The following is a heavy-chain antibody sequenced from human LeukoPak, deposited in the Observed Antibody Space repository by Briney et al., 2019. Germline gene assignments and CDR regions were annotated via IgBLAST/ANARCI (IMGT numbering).Heavy chain of an antibody. J-gene: IGHJ3*02. CDR2: ITWGRDNL. CDR1: GFIFDDYA. CDR3: ARGGI. V-gene: IGHV3-9*01. Sequence: GGSLRLSCAVSGFIFDDYAMHWVRQAPGKGLEWVSGITWGRDNLAYAASVKGRFTISRDNAKNSLYLQMNSLRAEDTAVYYCARGGIWGQGTMVTVSS.